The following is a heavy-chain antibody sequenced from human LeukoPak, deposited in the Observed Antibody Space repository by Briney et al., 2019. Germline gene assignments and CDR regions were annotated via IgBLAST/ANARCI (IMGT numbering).Heavy chain of an antibody. V-gene: IGHV4-31*03. Sequence: SETLSLTCSVFGGSISSGGYHWSWIRQHPGKGLEWIGYIYNSGSTYYNPSLKSRVTISADTSKNLLSLKLTSVTAADTAVYYCARGGSGEGYWGQGTLVTVSS. J-gene: IGHJ4*02. CDR1: GGSISSGGYH. CDR2: IYNSGST. CDR3: ARGGSGEGY. D-gene: IGHD3-10*01.